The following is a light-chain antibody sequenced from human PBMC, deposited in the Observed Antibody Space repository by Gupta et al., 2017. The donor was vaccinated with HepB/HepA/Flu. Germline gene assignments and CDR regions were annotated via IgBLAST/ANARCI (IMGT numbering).Light chain of an antibody. J-gene: IGKJ5*01. Sequence: DIQMTQSPSSLSASVGDRVTITCRASRSISNFVNWYQQKPGKAPTLLIFAASRLQSGVPLRFRGDGSGTDFTLTITSLQPEDFATYYCQQSYRALTFGQGTRLEIK. V-gene: IGKV1-39*01. CDR2: AAS. CDR1: RSISNF. CDR3: QQSYRALT.